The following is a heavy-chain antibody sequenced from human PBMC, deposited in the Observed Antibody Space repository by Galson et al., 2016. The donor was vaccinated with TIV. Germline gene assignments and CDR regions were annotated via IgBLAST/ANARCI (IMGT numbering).Heavy chain of an antibody. J-gene: IGHJ4*02. D-gene: IGHD6-6*01. V-gene: IGHV1-18*01. CDR1: GYTFSRYA. CDR3: ARYSSTSSRRFDY. CDR2: ISGYNGDT. Sequence: SVKVSCKASGYTFSRYAISWVRQAPGQGPEWMGWISGYNGDTNYAQKFQGRVTMTTDTSTGTAYMDLRSLRSDDTAVYYCARYSSTSSRRFDYWGQRTLVTVSA.